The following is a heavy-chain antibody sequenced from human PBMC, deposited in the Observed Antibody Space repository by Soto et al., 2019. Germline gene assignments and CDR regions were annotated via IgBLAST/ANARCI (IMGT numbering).Heavy chain of an antibody. CDR3: VGGADPYKCGF. J-gene: IGHJ4*02. D-gene: IGHD6-25*01. CDR1: GASVSSGLYF. Sequence: QVQLQESGPGLVKPSQTLSLTCTVSGASVSSGLYFWNWIRQLPGKGLQWLGHVHPNGNIYYNPPLQSRFTMSVDASNNQVSLPLNSVTVADTAVCYCVGGADPYKCGFWGQGALVTVAS. V-gene: IGHV4-31*03. CDR2: VHPNGNI.